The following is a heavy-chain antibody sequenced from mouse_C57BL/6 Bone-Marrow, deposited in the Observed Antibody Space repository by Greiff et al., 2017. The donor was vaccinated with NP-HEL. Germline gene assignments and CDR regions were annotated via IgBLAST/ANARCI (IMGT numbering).Heavy chain of an antibody. V-gene: IGHV5-17*01. CDR1: GFTFSDYG. CDR2: ISSGSSTI. J-gene: IGHJ3*01. CDR3: ARPTFRGWFAY. Sequence: EVKVVESGGGLVKPGGSLKLSCAASGFTFSDYGMNWVRQAPEKGLEWVAYISSGSSTISYADTVKGRFNISRDNAKNTLFLQKTSLRSEDTAVYYCARPTFRGWFAYWGQGTLGTVSA.